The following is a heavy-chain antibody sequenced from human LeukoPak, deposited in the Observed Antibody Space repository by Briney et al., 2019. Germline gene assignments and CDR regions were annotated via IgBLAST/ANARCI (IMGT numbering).Heavy chain of an antibody. CDR3: AKDRSSTTSCSNY. D-gene: IGHD2-2*01. V-gene: IGHV3-23*01. CDR2: VTGSSSNT. CDR1: GFTLSNYA. J-gene: IGHJ4*02. Sequence: GGSLRLSCAASGFTLSNYAMTWVRQAPGKGLEWVSAVTGSSSNTYYADSVKGRFTISRDNSKNMLYLEMNSLRVEDTAIYYCAKDRSSTTSCSNYWGRGTLVTVSS.